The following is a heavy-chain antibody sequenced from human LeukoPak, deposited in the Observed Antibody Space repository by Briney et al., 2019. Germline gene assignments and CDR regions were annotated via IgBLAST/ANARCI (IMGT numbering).Heavy chain of an antibody. V-gene: IGHV3-74*01. CDR1: GCTFSTYC. CDR2: INTDGSIT. D-gene: IGHD1-26*01. Sequence: PGGSLRLSCAASGCTFSTYCMHWVRQAPGKGLLWVSRINTDGSITNYADSVKGRFTISRDNAKNTLYLQMNSLRSEDTAVYYCARVPPSVGEATSEYFQDWGQGTLVTVSS. J-gene: IGHJ1*01. CDR3: ARVPPSVGEATSEYFQD.